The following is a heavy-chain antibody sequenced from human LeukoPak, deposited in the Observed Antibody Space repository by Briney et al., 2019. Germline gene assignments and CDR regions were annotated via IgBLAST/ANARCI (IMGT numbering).Heavy chain of an antibody. J-gene: IGHJ4*02. Sequence: GGSLRLSCAASGFSFSSFNLNWVRQAPGKGLEWVSYISRSSSTIYYADSVKGRFTISRDNAKNSLYLQLNSLTDEDTGVYYCAREGWSSWNFDYWGQGSLVTVSS. V-gene: IGHV3-48*02. D-gene: IGHD6-13*01. CDR1: GFSFSSFN. CDR3: AREGWSSWNFDY. CDR2: ISRSSSTI.